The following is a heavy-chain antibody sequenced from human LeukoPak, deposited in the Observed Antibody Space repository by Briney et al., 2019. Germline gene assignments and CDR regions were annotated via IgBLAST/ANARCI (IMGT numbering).Heavy chain of an antibody. CDR1: GFSFGSCG. D-gene: IGHD6-19*01. CDR3: AKRRYSSVSIDY. V-gene: IGHV3-30*18. CDR2: ISYDGSDT. J-gene: IGHJ4*02. Sequence: GGSLRLSCAASGFSFGSCGMHWVRQAPGKGLEWVAVISYDGSDTYYASSLKGRFTISRDNSKNTVFLQMNSLRAEDTAVYYCAKRRYSSVSIDYWGQGTLVTVSS.